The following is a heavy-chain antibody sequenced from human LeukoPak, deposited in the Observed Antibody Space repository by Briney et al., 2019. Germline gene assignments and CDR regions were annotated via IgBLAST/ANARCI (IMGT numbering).Heavy chain of an antibody. Sequence: SETLSLTCTVSDGSISNYYWSWIRQPPGKGLEWIGYIYYSGSTNYNPSLKSRVTMSVDTSKNQFSLKLTSVTAADTAVYYCARNAAVATSRSWFDPWGQGTLVTVSS. V-gene: IGHV4-59*08. CDR3: ARNAAVATSRSWFDP. CDR2: IYYSGST. J-gene: IGHJ5*02. D-gene: IGHD6-19*01. CDR1: DGSISNYY.